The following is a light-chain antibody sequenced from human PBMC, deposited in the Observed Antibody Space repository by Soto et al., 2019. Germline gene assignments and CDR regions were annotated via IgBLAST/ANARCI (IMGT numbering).Light chain of an antibody. J-gene: IGKJ1*01. CDR2: VAS. CDR1: QRISTSY. Sequence: EVVLTQSPGTLSFSPGDIATLSCRASQRISTSYLAWYQQYPGQAPRLLIQVASSRATGIPDRFSGSGSGTDFTLTISRLETEDFAVYYGQQFGSSAWTFGLGTKVE. V-gene: IGKV3-20*01. CDR3: QQFGSSAWT.